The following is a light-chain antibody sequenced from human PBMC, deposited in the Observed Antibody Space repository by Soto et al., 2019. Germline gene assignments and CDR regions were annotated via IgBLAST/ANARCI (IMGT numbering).Light chain of an antibody. J-gene: IGKJ3*01. Sequence: DIPMTQSPSSLSASVGDRVTITCRASQSISSYLNWYQQKPGKAPKLLIYAASSLQSGVPSRISGSGSGTDFTLTISSLQPKDFATYYCQQSYSTPFTFGPGTKVDIK. CDR1: QSISSY. CDR3: QQSYSTPFT. CDR2: AAS. V-gene: IGKV1-39*01.